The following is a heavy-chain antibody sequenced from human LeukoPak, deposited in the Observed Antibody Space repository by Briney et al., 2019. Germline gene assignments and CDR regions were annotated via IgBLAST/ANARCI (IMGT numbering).Heavy chain of an antibody. D-gene: IGHD3-10*01. J-gene: IGHJ3*02. V-gene: IGHV3-23*01. CDR2: ISGSGGST. CDR1: GFTFSSYA. CDR3: ARGDYYGSGSFIGMAFDI. Sequence: GGSLRLSCAASGFTFSSYAMSWVRQAPGKGLEWVSAISGSGGSTYYADSVKGRFTISRDNSKNTLYLQMNSLRSEDTAVYYCARGDYYGSGSFIGMAFDIWGQGTMVTVSS.